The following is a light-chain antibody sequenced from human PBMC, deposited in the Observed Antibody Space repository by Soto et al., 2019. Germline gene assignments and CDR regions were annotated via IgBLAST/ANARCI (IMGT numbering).Light chain of an antibody. CDR1: QTISGW. V-gene: IGKV1-5*01. Sequence: DIQMTQSPSTLSASVGDTVTITCRASQTISGWLAWYQQRPGKAPNLLIFDASTLESGVPSRFSGSGSGTDFTLTISSLQPEDFATYYCQQYNTYSWTFGQGTKVDIK. CDR2: DAS. J-gene: IGKJ1*01. CDR3: QQYNTYSWT.